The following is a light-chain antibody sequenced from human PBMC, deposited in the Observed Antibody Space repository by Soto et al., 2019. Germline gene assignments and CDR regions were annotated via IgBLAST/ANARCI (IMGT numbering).Light chain of an antibody. J-gene: IGKJ1*01. Sequence: EIVLTQSPGTLSLSPGERATLSCRASQSVSNNYLAWYQHKPGQAPRLLICGASNRATGIPDRFSGSGSGTDFTLTISRLEPEDFAVYYCQQYGSSGTFGQGTKVDIK. CDR3: QQYGSSGT. V-gene: IGKV3-20*01. CDR2: GAS. CDR1: QSVSNNY.